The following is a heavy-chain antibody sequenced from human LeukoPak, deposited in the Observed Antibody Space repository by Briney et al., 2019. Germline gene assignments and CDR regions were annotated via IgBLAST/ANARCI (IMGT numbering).Heavy chain of an antibody. V-gene: IGHV3-30*02. CDR2: IRYDGSNK. D-gene: IGHD2-2*01. CDR1: GFTFSSYG. CDR3: AKDFRDWSYATSPDY. Sequence: PGGSLRLSCAASGFTFSSYGMHWVRQAPGKGLEWVAFIRYDGSNKYYADSVKGRLTISRDNSKNTLYLQMNSLRAEDTAVYYCAKDFRDWSYATSPDYWGQGTLVTVSS. J-gene: IGHJ4*02.